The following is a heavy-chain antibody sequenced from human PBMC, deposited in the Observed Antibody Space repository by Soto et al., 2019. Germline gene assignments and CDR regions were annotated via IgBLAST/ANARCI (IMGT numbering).Heavy chain of an antibody. CDR2: IKSKTDGGTT. CDR3: TTDPGTTGDMDV. D-gene: IGHD1-1*01. V-gene: IGHV3-15*01. J-gene: IGHJ6*02. Sequence: GGSLRLSCAASGFTFSNAWMSWVRQAPGKGLEWGGRIKSKTDGGTTDYAAPVKGRFTISRDDSKNTLYLQMNSLKTEDTAVYYCTTDPGTTGDMDVWGQGTTVTVSS. CDR1: GFTFSNAW.